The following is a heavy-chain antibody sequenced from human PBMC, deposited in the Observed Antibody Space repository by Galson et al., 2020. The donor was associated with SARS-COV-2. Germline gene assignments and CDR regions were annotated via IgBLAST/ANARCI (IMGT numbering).Heavy chain of an antibody. J-gene: IGHJ5*02. D-gene: IGHD2-2*01. V-gene: IGHV3-23*05. Sequence: ESLKVSCAVSVFTFSNYATSWVRQAPGRGLEWVSSITTSGSSTYNADSVKGRFTISRDNSKNTLYLQMKSLRAEDTAAYYCERARIPAAVKWFDPWGQGTLVTVSS. CDR2: ITTSGSST. CDR1: VFTFSNYA. CDR3: ERARIPAAVKWFDP.